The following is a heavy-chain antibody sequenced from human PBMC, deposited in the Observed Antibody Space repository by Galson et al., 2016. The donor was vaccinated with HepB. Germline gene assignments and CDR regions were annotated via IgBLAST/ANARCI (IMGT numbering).Heavy chain of an antibody. V-gene: IGHV3-23*01. Sequence: SLRLSCAASGFTFSNYGMNWVRQAPGKGLEVVSSISRSGDSTDYADSVKGRFTISRDNSKNTLSLQMNSLTADDTAIYYCVQGSTAPAVWGKGTTVTVSS. J-gene: IGHJ6*04. CDR2: ISRSGDST. D-gene: IGHD1-26*01. CDR1: GFTFSNYG. CDR3: VQGSTAPAV.